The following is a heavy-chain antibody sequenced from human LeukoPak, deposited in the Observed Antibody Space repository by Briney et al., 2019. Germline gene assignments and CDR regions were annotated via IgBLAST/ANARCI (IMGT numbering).Heavy chain of an antibody. D-gene: IGHD6-6*01. J-gene: IGHJ4*02. CDR2: IYTSGST. V-gene: IGHV4-61*02. CDR1: GGSISSSSYY. CDR3: ARGLSSARQHDYFDY. Sequence: SETLSLTCTVSGGSISSSSYYWSWIRQPAGKGLEWIGRIYTSGSTNYNPSLKSRVTMSVDTSKNQFSLKLSSVTAADTAVYYCARGLSSARQHDYFDYWGQGTLVTVSS.